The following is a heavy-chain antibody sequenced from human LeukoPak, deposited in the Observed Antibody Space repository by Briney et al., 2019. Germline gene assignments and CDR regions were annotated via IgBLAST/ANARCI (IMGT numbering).Heavy chain of an antibody. CDR3: AKDGEMVVPAFDY. V-gene: IGHV3-30*18. D-gene: IGHD5-24*01. J-gene: IGHJ4*02. CDR1: GFTFSSYG. Sequence: GGSLRLSCAASGFTFSSYGMHWVRQAPGKGLEWVAVISYDGSNKYYADSVKGRFTISRDNSKNTLYLQMNSLRAEDTAVYYCAKDGEMVVPAFDYWGQGTLVTVSS. CDR2: ISYDGSNK.